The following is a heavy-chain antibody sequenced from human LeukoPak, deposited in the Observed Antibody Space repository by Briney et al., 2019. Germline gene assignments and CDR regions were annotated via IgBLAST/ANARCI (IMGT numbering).Heavy chain of an antibody. J-gene: IGHJ3*02. CDR1: GFTFSSYA. CDR3: ARDLNRQQLVLYDAFDS. Sequence: SGGSLRLSCTACGFTFSSYAMHWVRQAPGKGLEWLAVISYDGSNKYYADSVKGRFTISRDNSKNTLYLQMNSLRAEDTAVYYCARDLNRQQLVLYDAFDSWGQGSMVTVSS. D-gene: IGHD6-13*01. V-gene: IGHV3-30-3*01. CDR2: ISYDGSNK.